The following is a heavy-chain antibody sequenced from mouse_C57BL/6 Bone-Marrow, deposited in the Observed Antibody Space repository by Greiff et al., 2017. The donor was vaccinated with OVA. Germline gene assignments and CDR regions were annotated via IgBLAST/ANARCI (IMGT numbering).Heavy chain of an antibody. J-gene: IGHJ1*03. Sequence: QVQLKQSGAELARPGASVKMSCKASGYTFTSYTMHWVKQRPGQGLEWIGYINPSSGYTKYNQKFKDKATLTADKSSSTAYMQLSSLTSEDSAVYYCARRLWQLTWYFDVWGTGTRSPSPQ. CDR1: GYTFTSYT. D-gene: IGHD2-1*01. CDR2: INPSSGYT. CDR3: ARRLWQLTWYFDV. V-gene: IGHV1-4*01.